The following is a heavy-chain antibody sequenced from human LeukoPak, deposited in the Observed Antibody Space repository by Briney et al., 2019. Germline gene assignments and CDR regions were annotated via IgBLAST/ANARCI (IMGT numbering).Heavy chain of an antibody. CDR3: ASTDVYTRNFDY. D-gene: IGHD2-2*02. V-gene: IGHV4-59*01. CDR2: IYYSGST. J-gene: IGHJ4*02. Sequence: SETLSLTCTASGGSISSYYWSWIRQPPGKGLEWIGYIYYSGSTNYNPSLKSRVTISVDTSKNQFSLKLSSVTAADTAVHYCASTDVYTRNFDYWGQGTLVTVSS. CDR1: GGSISSYY.